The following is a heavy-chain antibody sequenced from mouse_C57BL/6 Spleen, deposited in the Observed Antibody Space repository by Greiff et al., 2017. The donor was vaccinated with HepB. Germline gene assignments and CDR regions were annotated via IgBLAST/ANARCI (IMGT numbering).Heavy chain of an antibody. J-gene: IGHJ2*01. CDR2: IDPENGDT. D-gene: IGHD1-1*01. V-gene: IGHV14-4*01. CDR3: TRLSTTVVARFDY. CDR1: GFNIKDDY. Sequence: EVQLQQSGAELVRPGASVKLSCTASGFNIKDDYMHWVKQRPEQGLEWIGWIDPENGDTEYASKFQGKATITADTSSNTAYLQLSSLTSEDTAVYYGTRLSTTVVARFDYWGQGTTLTVSS.